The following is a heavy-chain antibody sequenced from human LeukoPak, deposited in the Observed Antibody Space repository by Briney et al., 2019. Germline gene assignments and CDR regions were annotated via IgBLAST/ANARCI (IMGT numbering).Heavy chain of an antibody. J-gene: IGHJ4*02. D-gene: IGHD3-16*01. Sequence: SGGSLRLSCAASRFTFSNYAMHWVRQAPGKGLEWVAVISYDGSNKYYADSVKGRSSPSRDNSKNTLYLQMNSLRAEDTAVYYCAKRPGGTPGGYYFDFWGQGTLVTVSS. CDR2: ISYDGSNK. CDR1: RFTFSNYA. CDR3: AKRPGGTPGGYYFDF. V-gene: IGHV3-30-3*02.